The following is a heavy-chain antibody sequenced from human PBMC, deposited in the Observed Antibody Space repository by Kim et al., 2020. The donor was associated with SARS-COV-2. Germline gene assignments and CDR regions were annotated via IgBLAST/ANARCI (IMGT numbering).Heavy chain of an antibody. CDR2: ISGINGAI. Sequence: GGSLRLSCVGSTVTFNTDSFNWVRQAPGKGLEWVSYISGINGAIYYADSVRGRFTVSRESEKNSMYLQMNSLRDGDTAVYYCARDAHGLDVWGQGTTVTVSS. CDR3: ARDAHGLDV. CDR1: TVTFNTDS. J-gene: IGHJ6*02. V-gene: IGHV3-48*02.